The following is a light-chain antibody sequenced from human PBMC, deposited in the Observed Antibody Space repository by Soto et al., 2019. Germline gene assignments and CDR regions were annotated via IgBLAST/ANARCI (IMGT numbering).Light chain of an antibody. CDR2: DAS. J-gene: IGKJ5*01. V-gene: IGKV3-11*01. CDR3: QQRKTWPPIT. CDR1: QNVEGY. Sequence: ELTQSPATLSLSPGERATLSCRASQNVEGYLAWYQQKPGQAPRLLIYDASNRATGIPARFSGSGSGTDFTLTISSLEPEDFAVYYCQQRKTWPPITFGQGTRLEIK.